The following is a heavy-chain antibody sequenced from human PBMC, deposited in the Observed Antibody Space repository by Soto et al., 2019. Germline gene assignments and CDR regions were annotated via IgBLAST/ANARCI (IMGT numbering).Heavy chain of an antibody. D-gene: IGHD5-18*01. CDR1: GFTFSSYD. CDR3: ARAVLDTAMGLDAFDI. V-gene: IGHV3-13*01. CDR2: IGTAGDT. J-gene: IGHJ3*02. Sequence: ESGGGLVQPGGSLRLSCAASGFTFSSYDMHWVRQATGKGLEWVSAIGTAGDTYYPGSVKGRFTISRENAKNSLYLQMNSLRAEDTAVYYCARAVLDTAMGLDAFDIWGQGTMVTVSS.